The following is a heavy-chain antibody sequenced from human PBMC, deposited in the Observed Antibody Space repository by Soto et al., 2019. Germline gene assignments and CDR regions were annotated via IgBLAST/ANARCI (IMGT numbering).Heavy chain of an antibody. J-gene: IGHJ4*02. CDR1: GGSISSNDW. CDR3: ARTYHYDSSGYFYYFEY. Sequence: SETLSLTCAVSGGSISSNDWWTWVRQPPGKGLEWIAETFHSGSTNYNPSLKSRVTISVDKSKNQFSLKLSSVTAADTAVYYCARTYHYDSSGYFYYFEYWGQGALVTVS. CDR2: TFHSGST. V-gene: IGHV4-4*02. D-gene: IGHD3-22*01.